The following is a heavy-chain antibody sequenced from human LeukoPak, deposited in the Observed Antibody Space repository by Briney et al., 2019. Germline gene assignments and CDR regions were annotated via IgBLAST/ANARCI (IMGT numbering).Heavy chain of an antibody. CDR2: IKQDGREK. Sequence: PGGSLRLSCTASGFTFSNYWMTWVRQAPGKGMEWVANIKQDGREKYYVDSVTGRFTISRDNAKNLLFVQMSSLSPEDTAVYYCARKAGKMFDYWGQGTLVTASS. CDR3: ARKAGKMFDY. D-gene: IGHD6-19*01. CDR1: GFTFSNYW. V-gene: IGHV3-7*01. J-gene: IGHJ4*02.